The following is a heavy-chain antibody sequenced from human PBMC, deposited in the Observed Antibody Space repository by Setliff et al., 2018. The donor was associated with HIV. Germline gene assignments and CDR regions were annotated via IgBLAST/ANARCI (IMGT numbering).Heavy chain of an antibody. CDR1: GGTFSSYA. J-gene: IGHJ6*03. Sequence: SVKVSCKASGGTFSSYAISWVRQAPGQGLQWMGGIIPILGIANYAQKFQGRVTITTDESTSTAYMELRSLRSEDTAVYYCARPNCSGGSCYSPEYYYYYMDVWGKGTTVTVSS. CDR3: ARPNCSGGSCYSPEYYYYYMDV. CDR2: IIPILGIA. D-gene: IGHD2-15*01. V-gene: IGHV1-69*10.